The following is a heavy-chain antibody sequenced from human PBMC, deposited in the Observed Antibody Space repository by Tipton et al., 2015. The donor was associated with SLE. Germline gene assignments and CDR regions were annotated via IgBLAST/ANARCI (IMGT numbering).Heavy chain of an antibody. CDR3: ATDITATYRFDY. J-gene: IGHJ4*02. D-gene: IGHD1/OR15-1a*01. CDR1: GFTFDDYA. Sequence: SLRLSCAASGFTFDDYAMHWVRQAPGKGLEWVSGIGWNSGSIDYADSVKGRFTISRDKSKNTVYLQMNSLRAEDTAVYYCATDITATYRFDYWGQGTPVTVSS. CDR2: IGWNSGSI. V-gene: IGHV3-9*01.